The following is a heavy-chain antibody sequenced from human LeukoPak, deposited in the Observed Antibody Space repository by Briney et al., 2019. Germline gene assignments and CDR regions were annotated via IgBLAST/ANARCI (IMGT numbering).Heavy chain of an antibody. CDR3: ARGNEWRTVTHPVRY. CDR1: GYTFTCYY. V-gene: IGHV1-2*02. Sequence: ASVKVSCKASGYTFTCYYMHWVRQAPGQGLEWMGWINPNSGGTNYAQKFQGRVTMTRDTSISTAYMELSRLRSDDTAVYYCARGNEWRTVTHPVRYWGQGTLVTVSS. D-gene: IGHD4-17*01. J-gene: IGHJ4*02. CDR2: INPNSGGT.